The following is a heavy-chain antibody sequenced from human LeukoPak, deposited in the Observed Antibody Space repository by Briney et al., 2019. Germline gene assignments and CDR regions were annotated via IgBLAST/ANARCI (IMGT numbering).Heavy chain of an antibody. CDR3: ARGRRQNGGATVFFDY. CDR1: GYTFTSYD. V-gene: IGHV1-8*01. D-gene: IGHD4-17*01. Sequence: GASVNVSCKASGYTFTSYDINWVRQATGQGLEWMGWMNPNSGNTGYAQKFQGRVTMTRNTSISTAYMELSSLRSEDTAVYYCARGRRQNGGATVFFDYWGQGTLVTVSS. CDR2: MNPNSGNT. J-gene: IGHJ4*02.